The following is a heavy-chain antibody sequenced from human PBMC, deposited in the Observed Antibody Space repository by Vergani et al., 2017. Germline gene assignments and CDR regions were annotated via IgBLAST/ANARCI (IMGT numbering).Heavy chain of an antibody. CDR3: ARDRXRGSLFVRNDGMDV. D-gene: IGHD3-3*02. CDR1: GYTFTSYG. J-gene: IGHJ6*02. Sequence: QVQLVQSGAEVKKPGASLKVSCKSSGYTFTSYGISWVRQAPGQGLEWMGWISAYNGNTNYAQKLQGRVTMTTDTSTSTGYMELRSLRSDDTGVYYCARDRXRGSLFVRNDGMDVWGQGTTVTVSS. V-gene: IGHV1-18*01. CDR2: ISAYNGNT.